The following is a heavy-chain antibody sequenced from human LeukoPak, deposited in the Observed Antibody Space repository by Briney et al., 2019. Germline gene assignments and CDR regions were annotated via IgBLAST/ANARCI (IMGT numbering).Heavy chain of an antibody. CDR3: AKDRSIAPDAFDV. D-gene: IGHD6-6*01. Sequence: GGYLRLSCAASGFTFSSYAMSWVRQAPGKGLEWVSAISGSGGVTYYADSVKGRFTISRDNSKNTLYLQMNSLRAEDTAVYYCAKDRSIAPDAFDVWGQGTMVTVSS. J-gene: IGHJ3*01. V-gene: IGHV3-23*01. CDR1: GFTFSSYA. CDR2: ISGSGGVT.